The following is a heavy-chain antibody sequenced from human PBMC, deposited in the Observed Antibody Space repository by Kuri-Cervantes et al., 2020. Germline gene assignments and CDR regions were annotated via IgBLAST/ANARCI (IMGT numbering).Heavy chain of an antibody. Sequence: SETLSLTCTVSGGSISSSSYYWGWIRQPPGKGLEWIGEINHSGSTNYNPSLKSRVTISVDTSKNQFSLKLSSVTAADTAVYYCARIDYYDSSGGFDPWGQGTLVTVSS. CDR3: ARIDYYDSSGGFDP. J-gene: IGHJ5*02. CDR1: GGSISSSSYY. D-gene: IGHD3-22*01. CDR2: INHSGST. V-gene: IGHV4-39*07.